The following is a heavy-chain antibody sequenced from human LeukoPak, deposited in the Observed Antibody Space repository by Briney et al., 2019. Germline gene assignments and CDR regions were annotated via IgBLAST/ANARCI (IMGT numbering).Heavy chain of an antibody. Sequence: SVKVSCKASGGTFSSYVISWVRQAPGQGLEWMGGFIPIFGTPDYAQKFQGRVTFTADESTGTAYMELSSLRSEDTAVYYCARGLGGLIRPGNVDYYHMDVWGKGTTVIVS. CDR3: ARGLGGLIRPGNVDYYHMDV. CDR1: GGTFSSYV. V-gene: IGHV1-69*13. J-gene: IGHJ6*03. D-gene: IGHD3-16*01. CDR2: FIPIFGTP.